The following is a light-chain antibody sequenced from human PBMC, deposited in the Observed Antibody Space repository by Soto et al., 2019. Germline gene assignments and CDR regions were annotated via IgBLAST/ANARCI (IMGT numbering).Light chain of an antibody. V-gene: IGKV3-20*01. CDR1: QSVTNNY. CDR2: GAS. J-gene: IGKJ1*01. CDR3: QQYHSLPRT. Sequence: EIVLTQSPGTLSLSPGERATLSCRASQSVTNNYLAWYQQKPSQAPRLLIFGASSRAAGIPDRFRGSGSGTDFTLTISRLEPEDFAVYYCQQYHSLPRTFGQGTKVDIK.